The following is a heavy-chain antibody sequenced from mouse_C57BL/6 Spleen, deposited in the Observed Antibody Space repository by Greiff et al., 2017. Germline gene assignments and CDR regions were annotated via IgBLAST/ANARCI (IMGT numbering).Heavy chain of an antibody. Sequence: DVKLVESGGGLVKPGGSLKLSCAASGFTFSDYGMHWVRQAPEKGLEWVAYISSGSSTIYYADTVKGRFTISRDNAKNTLFLQMTSLRSEDTAMYYCARREIYYGNYDAMDYWGQGTSVTVSS. D-gene: IGHD2-1*01. CDR3: ARREIYYGNYDAMDY. V-gene: IGHV5-17*01. CDR2: ISSGSSTI. CDR1: GFTFSDYG. J-gene: IGHJ4*01.